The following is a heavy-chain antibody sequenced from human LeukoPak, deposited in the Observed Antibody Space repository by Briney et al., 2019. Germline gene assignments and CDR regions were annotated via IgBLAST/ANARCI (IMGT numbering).Heavy chain of an antibody. J-gene: IGHJ5*02. Sequence: ASVKVSCKASGGTFSSYAISWVRQAPGQGLEWMGRIIPIFGIANYVQKFQGRVTITADKSTSTAYMELSSLRSEDTAVYYCAREGGRYCSSTSCYGNWFDPWGQGTLVTVSS. V-gene: IGHV1-69*04. D-gene: IGHD2-2*01. CDR3: AREGGRYCSSTSCYGNWFDP. CDR1: GGTFSSYA. CDR2: IIPIFGIA.